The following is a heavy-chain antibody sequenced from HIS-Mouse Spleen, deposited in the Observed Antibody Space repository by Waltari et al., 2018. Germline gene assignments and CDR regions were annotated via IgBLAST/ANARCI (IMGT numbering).Heavy chain of an antibody. Sequence: QLQLQESGPGLVKPSETLSLTCTVSGGSISSSSYYWGWIRQPPGKGLEWIGSIYYSGGTYYNPSRKSGVTISGDTSKNQFSLKLSSVTAADTAVYYCAREIPYSSSWYDWYFDLWGRGTLVTVSS. CDR2: IYYSGGT. D-gene: IGHD6-13*01. J-gene: IGHJ2*01. CDR1: GGSISSSSYY. V-gene: IGHV4-39*07. CDR3: AREIPYSSSWYDWYFDL.